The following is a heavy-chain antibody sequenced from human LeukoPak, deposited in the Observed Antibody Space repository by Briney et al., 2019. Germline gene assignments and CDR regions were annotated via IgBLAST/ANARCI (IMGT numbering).Heavy chain of an antibody. CDR3: ARHSRVEDIVVVPAALSDY. D-gene: IGHD2-2*01. Sequence: PAETLSLTCAVSGYSISSGYYWGWIRQPPGKGLEWIGSIYHSGSTYYNPSLKSRVTISVDTSKNQFSLKLSSVTAADTAVYYCARHSRVEDIVVVPAALSDYWGQGTRVTVSS. J-gene: IGHJ4*02. CDR1: GYSISSGYY. V-gene: IGHV4-38-2*01. CDR2: IYHSGST.